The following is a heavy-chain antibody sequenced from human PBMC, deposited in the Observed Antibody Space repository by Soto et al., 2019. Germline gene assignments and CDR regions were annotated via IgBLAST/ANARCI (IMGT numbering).Heavy chain of an antibody. V-gene: IGHV3-23*01. D-gene: IGHD1-26*01. Sequence: GGSLRLSCAASGFTFSSYAMSWVRQAPGKGLEWVSAISGSGGNTYYADSVKVRFTISRDNSKNTLYLKMNSLRAEDTSVYSCATDSSARDPGVGPFEIWGQGTMVTVSS. CDR2: ISGSGGNT. CDR3: ATDSSARDPGVGPFEI. J-gene: IGHJ3*02. CDR1: GFTFSSYA.